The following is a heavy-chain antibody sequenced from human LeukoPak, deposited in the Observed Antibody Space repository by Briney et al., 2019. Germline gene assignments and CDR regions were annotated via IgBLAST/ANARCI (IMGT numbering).Heavy chain of an antibody. J-gene: IGHJ6*02. CDR2: TSFDGSNK. V-gene: IGHV3-30-3*01. CDR3: AREIFYGLDI. Sequence: GGSLRLSCAASGFIFSTYAMHWVRQAPGKGLEWVAVTSFDGSNKFYADSVKGRFTISRDNSKTMLYLQMSSLRTEDTAVYYCAREIFYGLDIWGQGTTVTVSS. CDR1: GFIFSTYA. D-gene: IGHD3-9*01.